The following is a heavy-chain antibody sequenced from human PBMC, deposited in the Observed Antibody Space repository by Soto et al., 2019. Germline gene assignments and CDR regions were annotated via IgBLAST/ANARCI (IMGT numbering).Heavy chain of an antibody. D-gene: IGHD3-9*01. CDR1: GYTFTSYG. CDR2: ISAYNGNT. Sequence: GASVKVSCKASGYTFTSYGMSWVRQAPGQGLEWMGWISAYNGNTNYAQKLQGRVTMTTDTSTSTAYMELRSLRSDDTAVYYCASILYDILTGYGMDVWGQGPTVTVSS. J-gene: IGHJ6*02. V-gene: IGHV1-18*01. CDR3: ASILYDILTGYGMDV.